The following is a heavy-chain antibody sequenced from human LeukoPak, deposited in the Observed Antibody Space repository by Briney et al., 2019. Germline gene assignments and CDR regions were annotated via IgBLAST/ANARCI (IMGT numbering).Heavy chain of an antibody. J-gene: IGHJ3*02. Sequence: PGGSLRLSCAASGFTFSSCAMSWVRQAPGKGLEWVSIISGSGGSTYYADPVKGRFTISRDNSKNTLYLQMNSLSVEDTAVYYCAKEGYSSGHAGAFNIWGPGTMVTVSS. D-gene: IGHD5-18*01. V-gene: IGHV3-23*01. CDR3: AKEGYSSGHAGAFNI. CDR1: GFTFSSCA. CDR2: ISGSGGST.